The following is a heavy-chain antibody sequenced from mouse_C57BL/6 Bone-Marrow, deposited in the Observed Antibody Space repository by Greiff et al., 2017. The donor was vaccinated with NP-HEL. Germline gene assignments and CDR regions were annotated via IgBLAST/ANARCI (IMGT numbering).Heavy chain of an antibody. Sequence: DVKLVESGGDLVKPGGSLKLSCAASGFTFSSYGMSWVRQTPDKRLEWVATISSGGSYTYYPDSVKGRFTISRDNAKNTLYLQMSSLKSEDTAMYYCARGGQLRFPFAYWGQGTLVTVSA. CDR1: GFTFSSYG. CDR3: ARGGQLRFPFAY. CDR2: ISSGGSYT. V-gene: IGHV5-6*02. J-gene: IGHJ3*01. D-gene: IGHD3-2*02.